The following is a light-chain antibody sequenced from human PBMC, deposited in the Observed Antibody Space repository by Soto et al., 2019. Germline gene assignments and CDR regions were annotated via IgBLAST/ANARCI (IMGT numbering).Light chain of an antibody. Sequence: DIQMTQSPSSLSASVGDRVTITCRASQSISSYLNWYQQKPGKAPQLLIYAASSLQSGVPSRFSGSGSGTDFTLTISSLQPEDFATYYCQQSYSTPLWTFGQGTKVDIK. CDR1: QSISSY. CDR3: QQSYSTPLWT. J-gene: IGKJ1*01. CDR2: AAS. V-gene: IGKV1-39*01.